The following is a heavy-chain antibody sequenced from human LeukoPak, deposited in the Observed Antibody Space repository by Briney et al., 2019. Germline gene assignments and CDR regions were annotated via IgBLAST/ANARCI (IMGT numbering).Heavy chain of an antibody. J-gene: IGHJ4*02. V-gene: IGHV1-69*06. Sequence: GASVKVSCKASGGTFSSYAISWVRQAPGQGLEWMGGIIPIFGTANYAQKFQGRVTITADKSTSTAYMELSSLRSEDTAVYYCASERDYGSGSYYTPFDYWGQGTLVTVSS. CDR2: IIPIFGTA. D-gene: IGHD3-10*01. CDR3: ASERDYGSGSYYTPFDY. CDR1: GGTFSSYA.